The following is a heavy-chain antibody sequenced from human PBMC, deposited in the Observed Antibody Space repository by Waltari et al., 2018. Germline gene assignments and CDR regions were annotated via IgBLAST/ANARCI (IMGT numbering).Heavy chain of an antibody. J-gene: IGHJ5*02. CDR3: ARDSDYYDSSGYGNWFDP. CDR2: INAANGTT. Sequence: QVQLVQSGAEVKKPGASVKVSCKTSGYPFPIYGLHWIRQAPGQGLEWMGWINAANGTTKDSQKFQGRLTITRDTSASTIYMELSSLRSEDTAMYYCARDSDYYDSSGYGNWFDPWGQGTLVTVSS. CDR1: GYPFPIYG. D-gene: IGHD3-22*01. V-gene: IGHV1-3*01.